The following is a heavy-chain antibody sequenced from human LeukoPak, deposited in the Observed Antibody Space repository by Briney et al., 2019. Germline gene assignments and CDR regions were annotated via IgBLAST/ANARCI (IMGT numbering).Heavy chain of an antibody. CDR1: GYNFTNYG. J-gene: IGHJ4*02. CDR2: SSGHNGDT. D-gene: IGHD6-19*01. CDR3: ARDISAVAIDN. Sequence: GASVKVSCKASGYNFTNYGISWVRQAPGQRLEWLGWSSGHNGDTLYAQKMQGRVTLTTDTFTSTAYMELRSLRSDDTAIYFCARDISAVAIDNWGQGTLIIVSS. V-gene: IGHV1-18*01.